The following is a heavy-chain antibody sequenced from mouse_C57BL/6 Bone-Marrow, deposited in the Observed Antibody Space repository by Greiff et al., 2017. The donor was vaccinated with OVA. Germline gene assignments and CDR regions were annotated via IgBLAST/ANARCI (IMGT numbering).Heavy chain of an antibody. V-gene: IGHV7-3*01. Sequence: EVNVVESGGGLVQPGGSLSLSCAASGFTFTDYYMSWVRQPPGKALEWLGFIRNKANGYTTEYSASVKGRFTISRDNSQSILYLQMNALRAEDSATYYCARGNYAMDYWGQGTSVTVSS. J-gene: IGHJ4*01. CDR2: IRNKANGYTT. CDR3: ARGNYAMDY. CDR1: GFTFTDYY.